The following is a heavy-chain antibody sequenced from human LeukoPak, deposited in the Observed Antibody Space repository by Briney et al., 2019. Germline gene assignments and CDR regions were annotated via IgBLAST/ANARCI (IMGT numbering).Heavy chain of an antibody. J-gene: IGHJ4*02. CDR2: IIPILGIA. Sequence: SVKVSCKASGGTLSSYAIGWVRQAPGQGLEWMGRIIPILGIANYAQKFQGRVTITADKSTSTAYMELSSLRSEDTAVYYCARVDTAMVIDYWGQGTLVTVSS. V-gene: IGHV1-69*04. CDR1: GGTLSSYA. CDR3: ARVDTAMVIDY. D-gene: IGHD5-18*01.